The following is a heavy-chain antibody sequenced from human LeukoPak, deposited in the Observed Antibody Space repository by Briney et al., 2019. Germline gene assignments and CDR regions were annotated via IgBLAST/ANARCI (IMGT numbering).Heavy chain of an antibody. CDR2: IYYSGST. CDR1: GGSISSYY. D-gene: IGHD4-11*01. CDR3: ARGDDYPGYYYYYMDV. V-gene: IGHV4-59*08. J-gene: IGHJ6*03. Sequence: SETRSLTCTVSGGSISSYYWSWIRQPPGKGLEWIGYIYYSGSTNYNPSLKSRVTISVDTSKNQFSLKLSSVTAADTAVYYCARGDDYPGYYYYYMDVWGKGTTVTVSS.